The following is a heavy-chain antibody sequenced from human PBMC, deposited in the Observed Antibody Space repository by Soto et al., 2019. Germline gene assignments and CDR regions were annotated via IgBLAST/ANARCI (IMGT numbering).Heavy chain of an antibody. D-gene: IGHD6-13*01. V-gene: IGHV4-31*03. CDR2: IYDSGST. CDR1: GGSISSGVYY. J-gene: IGHJ5*02. Sequence: SETLSLTCTVSGGSISSGVYYWSWIRQHPGKGLEWIGYIYDSGSTYYNPSLKSRGTISVDTSQNQFSLKLSSVTAADTAVYYCARVFLRLEAAVPYNWFDPWGQGTLVTVSS. CDR3: ARVFLRLEAAVPYNWFDP.